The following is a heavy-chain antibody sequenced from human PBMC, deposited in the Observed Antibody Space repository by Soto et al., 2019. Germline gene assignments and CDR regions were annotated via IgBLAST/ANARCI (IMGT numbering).Heavy chain of an antibody. Sequence: QVQLVQSGAEVKKPGASVKVSCKASGYTFTSYGISWVRQAPGQGLEWMGWISAYNGNTNYAQKLQGRVTMTTGTTTSTAYMELRSLRSDDKAVYYCASDGALGENYYYCGMDVWGQGTTVTVSS. CDR1: GYTFTSYG. D-gene: IGHD3-16*01. J-gene: IGHJ6*02. V-gene: IGHV1-18*01. CDR2: ISAYNGNT. CDR3: ASDGALGENYYYCGMDV.